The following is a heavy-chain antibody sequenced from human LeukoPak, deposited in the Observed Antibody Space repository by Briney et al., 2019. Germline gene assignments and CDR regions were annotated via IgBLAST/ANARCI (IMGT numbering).Heavy chain of an antibody. CDR1: GGSFSGYY. V-gene: IGHV4-34*01. D-gene: IGHD5-24*01. CDR2: INHSGST. CDR3: ARHRGDGYNLHFDY. J-gene: IGHJ4*02. Sequence: SSETLSLTCAVYGGSFSGYYWSWIRQPPGKGLEWIGEINHSGSTNYNPSLKSRVTISVDTSKNQFSLKLSSVTAADTAVYYCARHRGDGYNLHFDYWGQGTLVTVSS.